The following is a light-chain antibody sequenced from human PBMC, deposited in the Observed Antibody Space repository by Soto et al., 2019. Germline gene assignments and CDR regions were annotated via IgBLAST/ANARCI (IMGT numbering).Light chain of an antibody. V-gene: IGKV1-12*01. Sequence: IQMIKSSSSLCAGEEDRFTITCQASQGISSWLAWYQQKPGKAPKLLIYAATILQSGVPSRFSGSESGKDFSLTISSLQPEDFATYFCQQSSDFPLTFGGGTKVDIK. CDR2: AAT. CDR3: QQSSDFPLT. CDR1: QGISSW. J-gene: IGKJ4*01.